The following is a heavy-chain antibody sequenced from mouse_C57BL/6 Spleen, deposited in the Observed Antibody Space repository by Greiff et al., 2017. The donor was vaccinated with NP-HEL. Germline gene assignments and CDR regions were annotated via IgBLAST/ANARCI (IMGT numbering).Heavy chain of an antibody. D-gene: IGHD1-2*01. CDR2: IHPSDSDT. Sequence: QVQLQQPGAELVKPGASVKVSCKASGYTFTSYWMHWVKQRPGQGLEWIGRIHPSDSDTNSNQTFKGQATLTVDKSSSTAYMQLSILTSEDSAVYYCAIEGAHYYPFAYWGQGTLVTVSA. CDR1: GYTFTSYW. CDR3: AIEGAHYYPFAY. V-gene: IGHV1-74*01. J-gene: IGHJ3*01.